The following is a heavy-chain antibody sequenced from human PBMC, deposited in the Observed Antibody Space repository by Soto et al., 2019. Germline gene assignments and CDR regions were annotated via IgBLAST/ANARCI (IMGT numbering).Heavy chain of an antibody. J-gene: IGHJ6*02. D-gene: IGHD3-16*01. CDR3: ARVDPGGDSYYYHYGMDV. V-gene: IGHV3-30*09. CDR1: GFTFSSYA. CDR2: ISYDGSNK. Sequence: QVQLVESGGGVVQPGRSLRLSCAASGFTFSSYAMHWVRQAPGKGLEWVAVISYDGSNKYYTDSVKGRFAISRDNSKNTLYLQMNSLRAEDTAVYFCARVDPGGDSYYYHYGMDVWGQGTTVTVSS.